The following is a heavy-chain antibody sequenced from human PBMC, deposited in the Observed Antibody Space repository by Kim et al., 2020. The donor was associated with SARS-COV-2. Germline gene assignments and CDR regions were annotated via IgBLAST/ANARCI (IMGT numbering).Heavy chain of an antibody. CDR3: ARIAMTTDHAFDI. CDR1: GGSISSSSYY. J-gene: IGHJ3*02. D-gene: IGHD4-17*01. CDR2: IYYSGST. Sequence: SETLSLTCTVSGGSISSSSYYWGWIRQPPGKGLEWIGSIYYSGSTYYNPSLKSRVTISVDTSKNQFSLKLSSVTAADTAVYYCARIAMTTDHAFDIWGQGTMVTVSS. V-gene: IGHV4-39*01.